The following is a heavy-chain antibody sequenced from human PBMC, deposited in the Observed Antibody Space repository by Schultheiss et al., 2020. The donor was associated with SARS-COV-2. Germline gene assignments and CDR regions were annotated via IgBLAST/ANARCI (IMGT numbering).Heavy chain of an antibody. D-gene: IGHD6-13*01. V-gene: IGHV4-59*08. CDR1: GGSISSYY. Sequence: SETLSLTCTVSGGSISSYYWGWIRQPPGKGLEWIGYIYYSGSTNYNPSLKSRVTISVDTSKNQFSLKLSSVTAADTAVYYCASSYSSSWYGWNWFDPWGQGTLVTVSS. CDR2: IYYSGST. CDR3: ASSYSSSWYGWNWFDP. J-gene: IGHJ5*02.